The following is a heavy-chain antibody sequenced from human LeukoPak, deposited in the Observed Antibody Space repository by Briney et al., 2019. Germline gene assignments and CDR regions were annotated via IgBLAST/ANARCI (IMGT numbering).Heavy chain of an antibody. CDR2: IRYDGSNK. J-gene: IGHJ4*02. Sequence: PGGSLRLSCAASGFTFSSYGRHWVRQAPGKGLEWVAFIRYDGSNKYYADSVKGRFTISRDNSKNTLYLQMNSLRAEDTAVYYCAKDRYSSSAPFDYWGQGTLVTVSS. CDR1: GFTFSSYG. D-gene: IGHD6-13*01. CDR3: AKDRYSSSAPFDY. V-gene: IGHV3-30*02.